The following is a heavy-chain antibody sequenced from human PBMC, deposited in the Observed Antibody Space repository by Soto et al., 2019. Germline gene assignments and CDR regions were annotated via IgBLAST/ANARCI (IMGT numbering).Heavy chain of an antibody. Sequence: QVQLVQSGGEVKKPGASVIVSCKASGYTFINYHITSVRQAPGQGLEWMAWFNTYNGITDYAQRFQGRVTMTRDTSRSTAYMELRNLVSVDTAVYFCTKSPRGEMATDWGQGTLVTVSS. CDR3: TKSPRGEMATD. D-gene: IGHD5-12*01. V-gene: IGHV1-18*01. CDR1: GYTFINYH. CDR2: FNTYNGIT. J-gene: IGHJ4*02.